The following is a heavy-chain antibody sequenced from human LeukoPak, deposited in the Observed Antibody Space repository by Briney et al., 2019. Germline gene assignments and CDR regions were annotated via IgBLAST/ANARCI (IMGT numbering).Heavy chain of an antibody. CDR3: ARAMYSSSPDY. CDR2: ISSSGSTI. V-gene: IGHV3-11*01. D-gene: IGHD6-13*01. CDR1: GFTFSDYY. Sequence: GGSLRLSCAASGFTFSDYYTSWIRQAPGKGLEWVSYISSSGSTIYYADSVKGRFTISRDNAKNSLYLQMNSLRAEDTAVYYCARAMYSSSPDYWGQGTLVTVSS. J-gene: IGHJ4*02.